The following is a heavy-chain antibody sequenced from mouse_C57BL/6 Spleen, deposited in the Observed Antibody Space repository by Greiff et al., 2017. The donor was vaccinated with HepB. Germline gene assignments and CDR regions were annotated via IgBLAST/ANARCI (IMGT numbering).Heavy chain of an antibody. J-gene: IGHJ2*01. D-gene: IGHD1-1*01. CDR3: ARGTTVEYYLDY. CDR1: GYTFTDYN. Sequence: EVQLQQSGPELVKPGASVKMSCKASGYTFTDYNMHWVKQSHGKSLEWIGYINPNNGGTSYNQKFKGKATLTVNKSSSTAYMELRSLTSEDSAVYYCARGTTVEYYLDYWGQGTTLTVSS. CDR2: INPNNGGT. V-gene: IGHV1-22*01.